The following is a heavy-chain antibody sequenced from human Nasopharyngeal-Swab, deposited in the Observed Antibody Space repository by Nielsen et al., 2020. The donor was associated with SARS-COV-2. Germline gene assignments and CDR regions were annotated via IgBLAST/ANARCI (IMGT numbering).Heavy chain of an antibody. V-gene: IGHV4-39*07. CDR3: ARDAGPKGYSYGYGVDV. Sequence: SETLSLTCTVSGASISNSDYYWGWIRQPPVKGLEWIGTIYHSGTTYYNPSLKSRVTISVDTSKNQFSLKLSSVTAADTAVYYCARDAGPKGYSYGYGVDVWGQGTTVTVSS. J-gene: IGHJ6*02. D-gene: IGHD5-18*01. CDR1: GASISNSDYY. CDR2: IYHSGTT.